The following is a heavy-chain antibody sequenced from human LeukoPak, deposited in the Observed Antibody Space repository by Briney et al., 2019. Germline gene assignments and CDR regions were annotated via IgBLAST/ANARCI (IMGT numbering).Heavy chain of an antibody. CDR2: IIESRSYI. CDR3: AKRRYYYDSRGLTTYYFDY. Sequence: GGCLRLSWSAAGFTVNNYDMDSGRQPPGGWLELGSSIIESRSYIYCPDSVRGRFTISRDNAKNTLYLQMNSLRAEDKAVYYCAKRRYYYDSRGLTTYYFDYWGQGTLVTVSS. J-gene: IGHJ4*02. V-gene: IGHV3-21*04. D-gene: IGHD3-22*01. CDR1: GFTVNNYD.